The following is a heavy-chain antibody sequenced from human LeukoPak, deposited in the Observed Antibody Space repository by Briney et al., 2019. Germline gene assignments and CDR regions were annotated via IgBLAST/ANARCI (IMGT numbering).Heavy chain of an antibody. V-gene: IGHV4-59*01. CDR2: IYYSGST. CDR3: ARTYSSSWHSEQSTVLYDWFDP. CDR1: GGSISSYY. D-gene: IGHD6-13*01. Sequence: KSSETLSLTCTVSGGSISSYYWSWIRQPPGKGLEWIGHIYYSGSTNYNPSLKSRVTISVDTSKNQFSLKLSSVTAADTAVYYCARTYSSSWHSEQSTVLYDWFDPWGQGTLVTLSS. J-gene: IGHJ5*02.